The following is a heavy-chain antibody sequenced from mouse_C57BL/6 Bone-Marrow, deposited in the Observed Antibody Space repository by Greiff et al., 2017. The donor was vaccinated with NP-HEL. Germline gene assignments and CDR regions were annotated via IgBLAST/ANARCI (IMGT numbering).Heavy chain of an antibody. V-gene: IGHV1-19*01. CDR1: GYTFTDYY. CDR3: ARESDDYDWYFDV. CDR2: INPYNGGT. J-gene: IGHJ1*03. D-gene: IGHD2-4*01. Sequence: VQLQQSGPVLVKPGASVKMSCKASGYTFTDYYMNWVKQSHGKSLEWIGVINPYNGGTSYNQKFKGKATLTVDKSSSTAYMELNSLTSEDSAVYYCARESDDYDWYFDVWGTGTTVTVSS.